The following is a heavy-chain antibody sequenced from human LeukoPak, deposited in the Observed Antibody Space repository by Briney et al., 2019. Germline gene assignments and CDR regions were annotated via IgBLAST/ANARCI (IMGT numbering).Heavy chain of an antibody. V-gene: IGHV1-2*02. J-gene: IGHJ5*02. CDR1: GYTFTGSY. CDR3: ARRVTGITVAGTVAWFDP. Sequence: ASVKVSCKASGYTFTGSYIHWVRQAPGQGLEWMGWINPNSDGTNYAQKFQGRVTMTRDTSISTAYMELSRLRSDDTAVYYCARRVTGITVAGTVAWFDPWGQGTLVTVSS. CDR2: INPNSDGT. D-gene: IGHD6-19*01.